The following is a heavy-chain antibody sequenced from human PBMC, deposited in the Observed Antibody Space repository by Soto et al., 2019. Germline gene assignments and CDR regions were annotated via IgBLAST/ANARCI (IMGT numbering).Heavy chain of an antibody. CDR1: GGSISSYY. CDR3: ARHLDFPPNYDYIWGSPPAGDAFDI. J-gene: IGHJ3*02. V-gene: IGHV4-59*08. D-gene: IGHD3-16*01. CDR2: IYYSGST. Sequence: SETLSLTCTVSGGSISSYYWSWIRQPPGKGLEWIGYIYYSGSTNYNPSLKSRVTISVDTSKNQFSLKLSSVTAADTAVYYCARHLDFPPNYDYIWGSPPAGDAFDIWGQGTMVTVSS.